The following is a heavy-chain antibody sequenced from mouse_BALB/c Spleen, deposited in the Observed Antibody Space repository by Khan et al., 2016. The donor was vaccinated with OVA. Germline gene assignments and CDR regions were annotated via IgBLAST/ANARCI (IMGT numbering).Heavy chain of an antibody. CDR3: ARDNYFVGDTMDY. CDR1: GYAFTTYY. Sequence: QVQLQQSGPELVKPGASVRISCKASGYAFTTYYIHWVKQRTGQGLEWIGWIYPGNVNTKYNEKFKGKATLTADKSSSTVYMQLISLTSEDSSVSFYARDNYFVGDTMDYRGQGSSVTVSS. J-gene: IGHJ4*01. CDR2: IYPGNVNT. V-gene: IGHV1S56*01. D-gene: IGHD2-12*01.